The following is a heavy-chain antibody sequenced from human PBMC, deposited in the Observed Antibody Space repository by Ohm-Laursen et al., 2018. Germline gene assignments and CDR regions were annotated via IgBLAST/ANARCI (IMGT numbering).Heavy chain of an antibody. CDR2: ISGSGGST. J-gene: IGHJ4*02. CDR1: GFTFSSYA. V-gene: IGHV3-23*01. Sequence: SLRLSCTASGFTFSSYAMSWVRQAPGKGLEWVSAISGSGGSTYYADSVKGRFTISRDNSKNTLYLQMNSLRAEDTAVYYCAKPTIFGVVIRGEGYFDYWGQGTLVTVSS. CDR3: AKPTIFGVVIRGEGYFDY. D-gene: IGHD3-3*01.